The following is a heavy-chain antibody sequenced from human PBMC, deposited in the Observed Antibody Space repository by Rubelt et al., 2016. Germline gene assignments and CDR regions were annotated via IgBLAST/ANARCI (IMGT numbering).Heavy chain of an antibody. J-gene: IGHJ6*02. CDR3: AKDPQYSSGWFMRGNYYGMDV. CDR2: IKQDGSAK. CDR1: GFTFSSYW. V-gene: IGHV3-7*01. D-gene: IGHD6-19*01. Sequence: CAASGFTFSSYWMSWVRQAPGKGLEWVANIKQDGSAKYYVDSVKGRFTISRDNAKNSLYLQMNSLRAEDTAVCYCAKDPQYSSGWFMRGNYYGMDVWGQGTTVTVSS.